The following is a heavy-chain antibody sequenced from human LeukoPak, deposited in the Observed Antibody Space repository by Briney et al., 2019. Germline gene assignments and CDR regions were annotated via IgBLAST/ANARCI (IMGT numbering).Heavy chain of an antibody. V-gene: IGHV3-15*01. CDR1: GFPFNHAW. CDR3: SWWNSFVQGPYSYFGMDV. J-gene: IGHJ6*02. Sequence: GGSLRLSCIASGFPFNHAWMIWVRQAPGKGLEWVGRIKSRAGGGTTDYAAPVKDRFTISRDDSKNTLYVQMHSLKTEDTAVYYCSWWNSFVQGPYSYFGMDVWGQGTTVTVSS. D-gene: IGHD2-15*01. CDR2: IKSRAGGGTT.